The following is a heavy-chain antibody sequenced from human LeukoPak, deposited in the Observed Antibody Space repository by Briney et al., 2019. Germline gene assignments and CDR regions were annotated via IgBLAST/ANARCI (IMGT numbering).Heavy chain of an antibody. CDR2: IYYSGST. CDR1: GGSISSSSYY. V-gene: IGHV4-39*07. D-gene: IGHD3-3*01. J-gene: IGHJ4*02. Sequence: SQTLSLTCTVSGGSISSSSYYWGWIRQPQGKWLEWIGSIYYSGSTYYNPSLKSRVTISVDTSKNQFSLKLSSVTAADTAVYYCARGRTYYDFWSGNAAFDYWGQGTLVTVSS. CDR3: ARGRTYYDFWSGNAAFDY.